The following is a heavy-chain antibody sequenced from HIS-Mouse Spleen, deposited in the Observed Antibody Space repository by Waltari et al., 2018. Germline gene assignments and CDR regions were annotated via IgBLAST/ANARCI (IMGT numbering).Heavy chain of an antibody. CDR1: GFSLSTSGMC. V-gene: IGHV2-70*15. D-gene: IGHD1-7*01. J-gene: IGHJ4*02. Sequence: QVTLRESGPALVKPTLTLTLTCTFSGFSLSTSGMCVIWIRQPPGKALEWLARIDWDDDKYYNTSLQTRLTISKETSKNQVVLTMPNMDPVDTATYYCARIQAGKLELPFDYWGQGTLVTVSS. CDR3: ARIQAGKLELPFDY. CDR2: IDWDDDK.